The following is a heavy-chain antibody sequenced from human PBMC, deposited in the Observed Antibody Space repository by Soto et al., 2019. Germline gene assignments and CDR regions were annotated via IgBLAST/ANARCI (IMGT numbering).Heavy chain of an antibody. Sequence: PGGSLRLSCAASGFTFSSYAMHWVRQAPGKGLEYVSAISSNGGSTYYANSVKGRFTISRDNSKNTLYLQMGSLRAEDMAVYYCARVSRSCTNGVCYEIFDYWGQGTLVTVSS. CDR3: ARVSRSCTNGVCYEIFDY. CDR1: GFTFSSYA. CDR2: ISSNGGST. J-gene: IGHJ4*02. D-gene: IGHD2-8*01. V-gene: IGHV3-64*01.